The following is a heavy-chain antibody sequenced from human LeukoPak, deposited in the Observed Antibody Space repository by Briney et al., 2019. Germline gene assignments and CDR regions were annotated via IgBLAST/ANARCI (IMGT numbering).Heavy chain of an antibody. Sequence: GGSLRLSCAVSGINFRGYWMAWVRQAPGKGLEWVANMKQDGSEKYYVDSVKGRFTISRDNAKNSLYLEMNSLRDEDTAVYYCARDLGHTGYDLYDYWGQGTLVTVSS. J-gene: IGHJ4*02. CDR2: MKQDGSEK. CDR1: GINFRGYW. V-gene: IGHV3-7*01. D-gene: IGHD5-12*01. CDR3: ARDLGHTGYDLYDY.